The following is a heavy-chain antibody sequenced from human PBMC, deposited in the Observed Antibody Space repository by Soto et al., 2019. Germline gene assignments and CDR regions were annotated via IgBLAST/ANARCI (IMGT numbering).Heavy chain of an antibody. CDR1: GDTFTGYY. CDR2: INPNSGGT. CDR3: ARSRTVYSSSSVLGY. D-gene: IGHD6-6*01. Sequence: ASVKVSCKASGDTFTGYYMHWVRQAPGQGLEWMGWINPNSGGTNYAQKFQGWVTMTRDTSISTAYMELSRLRSDDTAVYYCARSRTVYSSSSVLGYWGQGTLVTVSS. J-gene: IGHJ4*02. V-gene: IGHV1-2*04.